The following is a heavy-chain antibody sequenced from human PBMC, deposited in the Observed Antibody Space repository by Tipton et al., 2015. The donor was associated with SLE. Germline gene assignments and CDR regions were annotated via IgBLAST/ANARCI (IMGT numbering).Heavy chain of an antibody. J-gene: IGHJ4*02. CDR2: IIPILGIA. Sequence: QLVQSGAEVKKPGSSVKVSCKASEVTFSSYGINWVRQAPGQGLEWMGRIIPILGIANYAQKFQGRVTITADKSTSTAYMELSSLRSEDTAVYYCARGGRFLEWLTYWGQGTLVTVSS. V-gene: IGHV1-69*09. CDR3: ARGGRFLEWLTY. CDR1: EVTFSSYG. D-gene: IGHD3-3*01.